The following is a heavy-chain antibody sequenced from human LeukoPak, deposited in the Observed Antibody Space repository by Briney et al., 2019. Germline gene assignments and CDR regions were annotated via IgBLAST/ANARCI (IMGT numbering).Heavy chain of an antibody. CDR2: INHSGST. Sequence: PSETLSLTCAVYGGSFSGYYWSWIRQPPGKGLEWIGEINHSGSTNYNPSLKSRVTISIDTSKSQFSLMLNSVTAADTAVYYCARDPGARIGAYYYYYMDVWGKGTTVTVSS. CDR1: GGSFSGYY. V-gene: IGHV4-34*01. J-gene: IGHJ6*03. D-gene: IGHD3-10*01. CDR3: ARDPGARIGAYYYYYMDV.